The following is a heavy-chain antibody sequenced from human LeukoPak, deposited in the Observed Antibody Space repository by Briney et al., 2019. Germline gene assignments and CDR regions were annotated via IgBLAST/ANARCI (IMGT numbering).Heavy chain of an antibody. CDR2: IIPIFGTA. Sequence: ASVKVSCKASGGTFSSYAISWVRQAPGQGLEWMGRIIPIFGTANYAQKFQGRVTNTTNESTRTAYMELSSVRSEDTAVYYCGRGGLVVVHLDYWGQGTLVTVSS. CDR1: GGTFSSYA. D-gene: IGHD3-22*01. V-gene: IGHV1-69*05. J-gene: IGHJ4*02. CDR3: GRGGLVVVHLDY.